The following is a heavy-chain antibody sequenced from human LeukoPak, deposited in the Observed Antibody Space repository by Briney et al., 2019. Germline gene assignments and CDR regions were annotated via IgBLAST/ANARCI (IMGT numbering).Heavy chain of an antibody. CDR3: ARGATKVTSPFYWYFDL. CDR2: ISSSSSYI. CDR1: GFTFSSYS. J-gene: IGHJ2*01. D-gene: IGHD4-17*01. Sequence: GGSLRLSCAASGFTFSSYSMNWVRQAPGKGLEWVSSISSSSSYIHYADSVKGRFTISRDNAKNSLYLQMNSLRAEDTAVYYCARGATKVTSPFYWYFDLWGRGTLVTVSS. V-gene: IGHV3-21*01.